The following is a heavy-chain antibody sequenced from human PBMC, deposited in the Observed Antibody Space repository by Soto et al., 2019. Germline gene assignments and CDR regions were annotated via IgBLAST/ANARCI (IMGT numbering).Heavy chain of an antibody. CDR2: ISGSGDST. J-gene: IGHJ3*02. V-gene: IGHV3-23*01. D-gene: IGHD6-13*01. CDR3: AKGGSSWYLADAFDI. Sequence: GGSLRLSCAASGFTFSSYAMSWVRQAPGKGLEWVSAISGSGDSTYYADSVKGRFTISRDNSKNTLYLQMNSLRAEDTAVYYCAKGGSSWYLADAFDIWGQGTMVTVSS. CDR1: GFTFSSYA.